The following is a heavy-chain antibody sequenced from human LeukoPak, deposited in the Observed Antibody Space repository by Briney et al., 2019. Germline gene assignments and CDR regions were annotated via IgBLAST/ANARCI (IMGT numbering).Heavy chain of an antibody. J-gene: IGHJ4*02. CDR1: GFTFDDYA. CDR3: ATHGYSELRYFDWSTNE. Sequence: PGRSLRLSCAASGFTFDDYAMHWVRQAPGKGLEWVSGISWNSGSIGYADSVKGRFTISRDNAKKSLYLQMDSLRAEDTAVYYCATHGYSELRYFDWSTNEWGQGTLATVSS. CDR2: ISWNSGSI. D-gene: IGHD3-9*01. V-gene: IGHV3-9*01.